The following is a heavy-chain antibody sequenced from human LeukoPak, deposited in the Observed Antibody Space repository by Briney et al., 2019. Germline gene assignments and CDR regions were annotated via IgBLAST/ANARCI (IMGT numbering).Heavy chain of an antibody. CDR2: ISNNGYTI. CDR3: AELGITMIGGV. V-gene: IGHV3-48*03. Sequence: GGSLRLSCAASGFTFSSFEMNWVRKGPGKGLEWVSYISNNGYTIYYADSVKGRFTISRDNAKNSLYLQMNSLRAEDTAVYYCAELGITMIGGVWGKGTTVTISS. CDR1: GFTFSSFE. D-gene: IGHD3-10*02. J-gene: IGHJ6*04.